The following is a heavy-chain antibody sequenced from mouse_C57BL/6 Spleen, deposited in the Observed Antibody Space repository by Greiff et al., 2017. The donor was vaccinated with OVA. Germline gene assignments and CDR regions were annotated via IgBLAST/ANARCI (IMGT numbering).Heavy chain of an antibody. Sequence: DVQLQESGPELVKPGASVKMSCKASGYTFTDYNMHWVKQSHGKSLEWIGYINPNNGGTSYNQKFKGKATLTVNKSSSTAYMELRSLTSEDSAVYYCARGGDKRYFDYWGQGTTLTVSS. CDR3: ARGGDKRYFDY. V-gene: IGHV1-22*01. J-gene: IGHJ2*01. D-gene: IGHD3-3*01. CDR1: GYTFTDYN. CDR2: INPNNGGT.